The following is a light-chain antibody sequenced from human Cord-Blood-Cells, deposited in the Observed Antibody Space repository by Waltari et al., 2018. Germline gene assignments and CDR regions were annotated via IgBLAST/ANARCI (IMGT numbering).Light chain of an antibody. Sequence: IQLTQSPSSLSASVGDRVTITCRASQGISSYLAWYQQKPGKAPKLLIYAASTLQSGVRSRFSGSGSGTDFTLTISSLQPEDFATYDCQQLNSYPRTFGGGTKVEIK. V-gene: IGKV1-9*01. CDR3: QQLNSYPRT. J-gene: IGKJ4*01. CDR2: AAS. CDR1: QGISSY.